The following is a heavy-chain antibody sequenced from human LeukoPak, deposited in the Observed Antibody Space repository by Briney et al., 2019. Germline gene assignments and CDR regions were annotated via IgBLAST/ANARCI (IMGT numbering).Heavy chain of an antibody. CDR2: IYTSGST. Sequence: PSQTLSLTCTVSGGSISSGSYYWSWIRQPAGKGLEWIGRIYTSGSTNYNPSLKSRVTISVDTSKNQFSLKLSSVTAADTAVYYCAIDRDSSSSDWGQGTLVTVSS. J-gene: IGHJ4*02. V-gene: IGHV4-61*02. D-gene: IGHD6-6*01. CDR1: GGSISSGSYY. CDR3: AIDRDSSSSD.